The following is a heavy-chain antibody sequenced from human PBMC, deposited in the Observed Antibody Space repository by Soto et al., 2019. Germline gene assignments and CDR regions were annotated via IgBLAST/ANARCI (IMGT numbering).Heavy chain of an antibody. D-gene: IGHD6-19*01. CDR3: AKASSGWTPYYFDY. V-gene: IGHV3-23*01. CDR2: IGGSGRHT. CDR1: GFTFSNYA. J-gene: IGHJ4*02. Sequence: VGSLRLSCAASGFTFSNYAMSWVRQAPGKGLEWVSAIGGSGRHTYYADSVQGRFNISRDNSKNTLYLQMNSLRAEDTAVYYCAKASSGWTPYYFDYWGQGTLVTVSS.